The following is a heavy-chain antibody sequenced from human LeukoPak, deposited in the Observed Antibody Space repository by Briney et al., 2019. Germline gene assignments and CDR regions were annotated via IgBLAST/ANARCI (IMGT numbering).Heavy chain of an antibody. CDR1: GYTFTSYG. V-gene: IGHV1-18*01. Sequence: ASVKVSCKASGYTFTSYGISWVRQAPGQGLEWMGWISAYNGNTNYAQKLQGRVTMTTDTSTSTAYMELRSLRSDDTAEYYGASWCSGGSCQGEVFDIWGKGKMVTVFS. CDR3: ASWCSGGSCQGEVFDI. CDR2: ISAYNGNT. J-gene: IGHJ3*02. D-gene: IGHD2-15*01.